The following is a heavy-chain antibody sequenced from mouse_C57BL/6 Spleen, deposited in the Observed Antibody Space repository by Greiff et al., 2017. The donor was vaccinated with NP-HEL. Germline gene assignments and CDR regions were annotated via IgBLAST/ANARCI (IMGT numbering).Heavy chain of an antibody. CDR3: ARQLTGTPFDY. Sequence: FXDYYINWVKQRPGQGLEWIARIYPGSGNTYYNEKFKGKATLTAEKSSSTAYMQLSSLTSEDSAVYFCARQLTGTPFDYWGQGTTLTVSS. CDR1: FXDYY. V-gene: IGHV1-76*01. J-gene: IGHJ2*01. D-gene: IGHD4-1*01. CDR2: IYPGSGNT.